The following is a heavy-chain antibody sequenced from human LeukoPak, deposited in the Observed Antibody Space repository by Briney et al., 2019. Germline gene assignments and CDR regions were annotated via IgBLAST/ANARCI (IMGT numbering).Heavy chain of an antibody. J-gene: IGHJ4*02. V-gene: IGHV3-23*01. CDR1: GFTFSSYA. D-gene: IGHD3-3*01. Sequence: PGGSLGLSCAASGFTFSSYAMSWVRQAPGKGLEWVSAISGSGGSTYYADSVKGRFTISRDNSKNTLYLQMNSLRAEDTAVYYCAKCFWSGYYTSYYFDYWGQGTLVTVSS. CDR3: AKCFWSGYYTSYYFDY. CDR2: ISGSGGST.